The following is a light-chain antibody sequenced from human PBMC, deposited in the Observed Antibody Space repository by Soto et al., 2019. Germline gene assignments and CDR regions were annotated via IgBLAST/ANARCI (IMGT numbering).Light chain of an antibody. Sequence: EVVLKQCPATLSLSPGVRATLYCRASQNVANYLDWYQQKPGQAPRLLIYDASNGATGIPARFSCCASWTDFTLNISCLEPEDFAVYYCPQRSNWPPTTYGHGTRLEIK. CDR3: PQRSNWPPTT. J-gene: IGKJ5*01. CDR2: DAS. CDR1: QNVANY. V-gene: IGKV3-11*01.